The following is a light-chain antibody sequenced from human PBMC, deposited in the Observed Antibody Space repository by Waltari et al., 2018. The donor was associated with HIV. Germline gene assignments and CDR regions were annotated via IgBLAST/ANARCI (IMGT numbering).Light chain of an antibody. Sequence: ELVWPNSQPPRSLSPGERATPPGRASQSVSSNLAWYQQKPGQAPRLLIHGASTRATGIPARFSGSGSGTEFTLTISSLQSEDFAVYYCQQYNNWPPFTFGPGTKVDIK. CDR1: QSVSSN. V-gene: IGKV3-15*01. J-gene: IGKJ3*01. CDR2: GAS. CDR3: QQYNNWPPFT.